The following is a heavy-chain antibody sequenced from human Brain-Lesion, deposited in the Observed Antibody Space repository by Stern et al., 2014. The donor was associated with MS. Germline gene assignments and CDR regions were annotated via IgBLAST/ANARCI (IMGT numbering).Heavy chain of an antibody. CDR1: GFSVSNNY. Sequence: EVQLVEPGGKLIQPGESLRISCAASGFSVSNNYMTWVRQAPGKGLEWVCLIYRGGGTYYADSVKGRFTISRDNSKNTLYLQMNNLRAEDTAVYYCARDRTCTGGSCYGTWGQGTLVTVSS. J-gene: IGHJ5*02. D-gene: IGHD2-15*01. CDR3: ARDRTCTGGSCYGT. V-gene: IGHV3-53*01. CDR2: IYRGGGT.